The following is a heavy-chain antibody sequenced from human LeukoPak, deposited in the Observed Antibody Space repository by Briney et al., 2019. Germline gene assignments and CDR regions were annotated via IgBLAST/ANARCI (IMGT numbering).Heavy chain of an antibody. CDR2: VYHRGTT. V-gene: IGHV4-38-2*02. CDR3: ARNRDGYNSFDY. Sequence: SETLSLTCTVSGYSLTSGFYWAWIRQTPEKGLEWIGSVYHRGTTNHNPSLRSRVTISVDTSKNHFSLKLSSVTAADTAVYYCARNRDGYNSFDYWGQGTLVTVSS. J-gene: IGHJ4*02. CDR1: GYSLTSGFY. D-gene: IGHD5-24*01.